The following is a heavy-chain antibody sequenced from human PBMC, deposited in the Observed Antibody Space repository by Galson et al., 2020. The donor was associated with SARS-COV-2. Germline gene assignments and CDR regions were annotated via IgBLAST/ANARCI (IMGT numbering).Heavy chain of an antibody. CDR1: GGSFSGYY. CDR2: INHSGIT. J-gene: IGHJ5*02. D-gene: IGHD1-26*01. CDR3: ARSPPPYGRLDP. Sequence: SQASETLSLTCTVYGGSFSGYYWTWIRQPPGKGLEWIGQINHSGITNYNPSLKSRVTISVDTSKNQFSLNLTSVTAADTALYYCARSPPPYGRLDPWGQGTLVTVSS. V-gene: IGHV4-34*01.